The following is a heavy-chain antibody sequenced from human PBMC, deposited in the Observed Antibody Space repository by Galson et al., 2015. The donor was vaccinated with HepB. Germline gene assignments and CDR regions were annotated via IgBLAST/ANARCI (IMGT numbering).Heavy chain of an antibody. D-gene: IGHD2-2*01. CDR2: INHSGST. CDR1: GGSFSGYY. J-gene: IGHJ4*02. Sequence: SLTCAVYGGSFSGYYWSWIRQPPGKGLEWIGEINHSGSTNYNPSLKSRVTISVDTSKNQFSLKLSSVTAADTAVYYCARGGRHPETYCSSTSCYLGSYFDYWGQGTLVTVSS. CDR3: ARGGRHPETYCSSTSCYLGSYFDY. V-gene: IGHV4-34*01.